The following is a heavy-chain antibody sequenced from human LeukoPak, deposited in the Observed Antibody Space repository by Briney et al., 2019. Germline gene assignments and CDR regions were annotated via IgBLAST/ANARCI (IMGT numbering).Heavy chain of an antibody. V-gene: IGHV4-30-4*01. CDR1: GGSFSNGDYY. J-gene: IGHJ4*02. D-gene: IGHD5-12*01. Sequence: PSETLSLTCTVSGGSFSNGDYYWSWIRQPPGKGLEWIGYIYFSGSAYYNPSLKSRVTISVDTSKNQFSLKLSSVTAADTAVYYRVRDRSGYDHLDYWGQGTLVTVSS. CDR3: VRDRSGYDHLDY. CDR2: IYFSGSA.